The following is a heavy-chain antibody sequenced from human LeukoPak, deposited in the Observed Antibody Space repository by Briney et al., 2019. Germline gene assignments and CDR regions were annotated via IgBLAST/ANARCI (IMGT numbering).Heavy chain of an antibody. CDR3: VRDAYGMDV. CDR1: GFTFSSYA. Sequence: GGSLRLSCAASGFTFSSYAMHWVRQAPGKGLEWVAVISYDGSNKYYADSVKGRFTISRDNSKNTLYLQMNSLRAEDTAVYYCVRDAYGMDVWGQGTTVIVSS. J-gene: IGHJ6*02. CDR2: ISYDGSNK. V-gene: IGHV3-30-3*01.